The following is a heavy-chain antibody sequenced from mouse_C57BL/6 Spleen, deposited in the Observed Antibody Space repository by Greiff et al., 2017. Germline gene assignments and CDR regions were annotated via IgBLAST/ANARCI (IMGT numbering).Heavy chain of an antibody. CDR3: TSCRSWDSFAY. D-gene: IGHD4-1*01. Sequence: VQLQQSGAELVRPGASVKLSCTASGFNIKDYYMHWVKQTPEQGLEWIGRIDPEDGDTESAPKFPGKATMTADTSSNTAYLQLSSRTSDETAVYYGTSCRSWDSFAYWGQGTLVTVSA. V-gene: IGHV14-1*01. CDR1: GFNIKDYY. CDR2: IDPEDGDT. J-gene: IGHJ3*01.